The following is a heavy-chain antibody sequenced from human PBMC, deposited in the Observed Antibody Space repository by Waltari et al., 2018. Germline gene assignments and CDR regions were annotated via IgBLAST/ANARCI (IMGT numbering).Heavy chain of an antibody. V-gene: IGHV3-30*04. CDR1: VFTFRSYA. J-gene: IGHJ6*02. CDR2: ISYNERNI. D-gene: IGHD3-22*01. Sequence: QVQLMESGGGVVPPGRSRRLSCVASVFTFRSYAFHWVRQAPGNGLEWVAVISYNERNIYYVDSVKGRFTISRDNSKKMLYLQMNSLGGEDTAVYYCARDYCDRTYCHGMDVWGQGTTVTVSS. CDR3: ARDYCDRTYCHGMDV.